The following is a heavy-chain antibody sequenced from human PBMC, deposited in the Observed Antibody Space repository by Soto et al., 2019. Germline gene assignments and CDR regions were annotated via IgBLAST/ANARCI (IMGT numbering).Heavy chain of an antibody. Sequence: QVQLVQSGAEVKKPGASVKVSCKASGYSFTSYDFNWVRQATGQGLEWMGWMNPNSGHIGYAQKFQGRDTKTRDTHRGTADMELNSLTTEDTAGYDCAINEFVRGVIEYWGQGTLVTVSS. V-gene: IGHV1-8*01. J-gene: IGHJ4*02. D-gene: IGHD3-10*02. CDR3: AINEFVRGVIEY. CDR2: MNPNSGHI. CDR1: GYSFTSYD.